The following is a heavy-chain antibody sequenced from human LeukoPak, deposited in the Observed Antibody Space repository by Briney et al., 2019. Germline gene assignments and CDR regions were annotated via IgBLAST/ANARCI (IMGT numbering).Heavy chain of an antibody. CDR2: ISGSGGST. CDR1: GFTVSSSY. CDR3: AKGQVGQWLVQFDY. J-gene: IGHJ4*02. V-gene: IGHV3-23*01. D-gene: IGHD6-19*01. Sequence: GGSLRLSCVASGFTVSSSYMGWVRQAPGKGLEWVSAISGSGGSTYYADSVKGRFTISRDNSKNTLYLQMNSLRAEDTAVYYCAKGQVGQWLVQFDYWGQGTLVTVSS.